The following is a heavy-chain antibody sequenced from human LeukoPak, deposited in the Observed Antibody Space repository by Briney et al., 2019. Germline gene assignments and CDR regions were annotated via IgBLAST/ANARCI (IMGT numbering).Heavy chain of an antibody. Sequence: GASVKVSCKASGGTFSSYAISWVRQAPGQGLEWMGRIIPIFGTANYAQKFQGRVTITTDESTSTAYMELSSLRSEDTAVYYCARAFSYYYYMDVWGKGTTVTVYS. J-gene: IGHJ6*03. CDR2: IIPIFGTA. CDR3: ARAFSYYYYMDV. V-gene: IGHV1-69*05. CDR1: GGTFSSYA.